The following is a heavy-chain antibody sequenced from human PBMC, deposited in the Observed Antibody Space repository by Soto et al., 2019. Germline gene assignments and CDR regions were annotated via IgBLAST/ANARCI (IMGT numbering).Heavy chain of an antibody. CDR1: GFTFSSYA. CDR3: AKDGYGDTAMATYYYYYGMDV. J-gene: IGHJ6*02. V-gene: IGHV3-23*01. CDR2: ISGSGGST. Sequence: GGSLRLSCAASGFTFSSYAMSWVRQAPGKGLEWVSAISGSGGSTYYADSGKGRFTITRDNSKNTLDLKMNSLRAEDTAVYYCAKDGYGDTAMATYYYYYGMDVWGQGTTVTVSS. D-gene: IGHD5-18*01.